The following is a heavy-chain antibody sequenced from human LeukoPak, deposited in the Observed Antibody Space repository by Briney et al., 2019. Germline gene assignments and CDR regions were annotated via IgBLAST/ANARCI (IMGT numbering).Heavy chain of an antibody. CDR1: GFTFSSYA. D-gene: IGHD2-2*02. V-gene: IGHV3-23*01. CDR2: ISGSGGST. Sequence: PGGSLRLSCAASGFTFSSYAMSWVRQAPGKGLEWVSAISGSGGSTYYADSVKGRFTISRDNSKNTLYLQMNSLRAEDTAVYYCAKHLSPNQLLYVAAGYWGQGTLVTVSS. CDR3: AKHLSPNQLLYVAAGY. J-gene: IGHJ4*02.